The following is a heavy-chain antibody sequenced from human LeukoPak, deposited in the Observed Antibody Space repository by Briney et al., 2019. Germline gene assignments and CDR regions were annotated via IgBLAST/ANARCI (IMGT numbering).Heavy chain of an antibody. CDR3: ARVSDARKNYYYYYMDV. CDR1: GFTFSSYW. Sequence: GGSLRLSCAASGFTFSSYWMSWVRQAPGKGLEWVSYISSSGSAIYYADSVKGRFTISRDNAKNSLYLQMNSLRAEDTAVYYCARVSDARKNYYYYYMDVWGKGTTVTVSS. D-gene: IGHD1-14*01. V-gene: IGHV3-48*04. J-gene: IGHJ6*03. CDR2: ISSSGSAI.